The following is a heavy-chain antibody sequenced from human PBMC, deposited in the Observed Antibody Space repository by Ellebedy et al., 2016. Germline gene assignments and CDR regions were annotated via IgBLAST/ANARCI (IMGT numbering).Heavy chain of an antibody. V-gene: IGHV4-34*01. CDR1: GGSFSGYH. J-gene: IGHJ4*02. CDR2: IDHWGNT. CDR3: ARGLTPERLFDS. Sequence: SETLSLTCAVFGGSFSGYHWTWIRQSPAKGLEWIGDIDHWGNTNYNPSLLSRVSISVDSSKNQFTLHLASLAASDTALYYCARGLTPERLFDSWGQGTPVSVSS. D-gene: IGHD1-14*01.